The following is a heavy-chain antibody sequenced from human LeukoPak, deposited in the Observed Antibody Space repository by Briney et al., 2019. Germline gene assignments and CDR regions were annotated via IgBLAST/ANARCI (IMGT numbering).Heavy chain of an antibody. D-gene: IGHD2/OR15-2a*01. Sequence: PSETLSLTCTVSGGSISTYYWGWIRQPTGKGLEWIAYVSDIGSINYNPSLKSRVTISLDTSKNQLSLKLSSVTAADTAVYYCAGHHPRNTVDFWGQGTLVTVSS. CDR2: VSDIGSI. CDR1: GGSISTYY. J-gene: IGHJ4*02. CDR3: AGHHPRNTVDF. V-gene: IGHV4-59*08.